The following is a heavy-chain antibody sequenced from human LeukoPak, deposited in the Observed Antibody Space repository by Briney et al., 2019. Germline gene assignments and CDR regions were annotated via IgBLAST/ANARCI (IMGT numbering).Heavy chain of an antibody. J-gene: IGHJ4*02. V-gene: IGHV1-69*04. CDR3: ARMKGDFWSGYYEFDY. CDR2: IIPILGIA. D-gene: IGHD3-3*01. CDR1: GGTFSSYA. Sequence: ASVKVSCKASGGTFSSYAISWVRQAPGQGLEWMGRIIPILGIANYAQKFQGRVTITADKSTSTAYMELSSLRSEDTAVYYCARMKGDFWSGYYEFDYWGQGTLVTVSS.